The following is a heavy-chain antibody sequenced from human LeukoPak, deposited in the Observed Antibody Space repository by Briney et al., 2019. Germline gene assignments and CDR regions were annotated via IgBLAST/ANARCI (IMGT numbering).Heavy chain of an antibody. D-gene: IGHD5-12*01. J-gene: IGHJ6*02. V-gene: IGHV3-21*01. CDR3: ARDKGYSGNIYYYGMDV. Sequence: GGSLRLSCAASGFTFINYSMNWVRQAPGKGLEWVSSIGSSSSYIYYADSVMGRFTISRDNAKNSLYLQMNSLRAEDTAVYYCARDKGYSGNIYYYGMDVWGQGTTVTVSS. CDR2: IGSSSSYI. CDR1: GFTFINYS.